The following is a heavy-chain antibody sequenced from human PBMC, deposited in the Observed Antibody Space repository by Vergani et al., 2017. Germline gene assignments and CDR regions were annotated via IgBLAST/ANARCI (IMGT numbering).Heavy chain of an antibody. CDR2: IWYDGSNK. J-gene: IGHJ3*02. V-gene: IGHV3-33*08. CDR1: GFTFSTYG. CDR3: ARDWRRSSGWFDVFGI. D-gene: IGHD6-19*01. Sequence: VQLVESGGGLVQPGGSLRLSCAASGFTFSTYGMHWVRQAPGKGLEWVAIIWYDGSNKYYADSVKGRFTISRDNSENTLYLQMNSLRAADTAVYYCARDWRRSSGWFDVFGIWGQGTRVTVSS.